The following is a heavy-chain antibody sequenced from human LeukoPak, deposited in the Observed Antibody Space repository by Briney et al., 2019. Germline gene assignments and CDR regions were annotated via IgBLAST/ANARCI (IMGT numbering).Heavy chain of an antibody. D-gene: IGHD6-19*01. CDR1: GFTLNKYA. CDR3: ARGAYSSGWAYFDH. Sequence: SLRLSCATSGFTLNKYAMHWVRQAPGKGLEWVSGISWNSGFIAYADSVKGRFTISRDNAKNSLYLHMDSLRAEDTAVYYCARGAYSSGWAYFDHWGQGTLVTVSS. J-gene: IGHJ4*02. CDR2: ISWNSGFI. V-gene: IGHV3-9*01.